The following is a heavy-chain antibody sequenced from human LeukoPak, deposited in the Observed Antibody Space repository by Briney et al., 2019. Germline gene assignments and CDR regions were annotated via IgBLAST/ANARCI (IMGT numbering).Heavy chain of an antibody. CDR1: GFSFSSYW. J-gene: IGHJ4*02. CDR3: ARRSSGSPPYYFDS. CDR2: INSDGSTT. D-gene: IGHD1-26*01. V-gene: IGHV3-74*01. Sequence: GGSLRLTCAASGFSFSSYWMHSVRQAPGKGLVWVARINSDGSTTNYADYVKGRFTISRDNAKNTLYLQMNSLRAEDTAVYYCARRSSGSPPYYFDSWGQGTLVTVSS.